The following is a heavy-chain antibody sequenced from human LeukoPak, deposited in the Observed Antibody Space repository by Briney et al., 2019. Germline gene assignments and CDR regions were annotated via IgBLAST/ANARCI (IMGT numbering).Heavy chain of an antibody. CDR3: ARGATITMVRGVIIDFDY. CDR1: GYTFTGYY. Sequence: ASVKVSCKASGYTFTGYYMHWVRQAPGQGLEWMGWINPNSGGTNYAQKFQGWVTMTRDTSISTAYMELSRLRSDDTAVYYCARGATITMVRGVIIDFDYWGQGTLVTVSS. J-gene: IGHJ4*02. D-gene: IGHD3-10*01. CDR2: INPNSGGT. V-gene: IGHV1-2*04.